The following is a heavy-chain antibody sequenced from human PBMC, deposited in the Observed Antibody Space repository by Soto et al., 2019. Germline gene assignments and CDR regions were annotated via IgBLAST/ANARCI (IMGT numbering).Heavy chain of an antibody. CDR1: GGSINSHY. Sequence: SETLSLTCSVSGGSINSHYWTWIRQPPGEGLEWIGYIYYSGSTNYNPSLKSRVTISLDTSKNQFSLNLSSVTAADTAVYYCARVSGSYYYGMDVWGQGTTVTVSS. CDR2: IYYSGST. J-gene: IGHJ6*02. D-gene: IGHD1-26*01. V-gene: IGHV4-59*11. CDR3: ARVSGSYYYGMDV.